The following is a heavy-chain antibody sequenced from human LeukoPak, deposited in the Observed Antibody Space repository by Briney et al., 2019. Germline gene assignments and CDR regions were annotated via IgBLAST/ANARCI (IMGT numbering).Heavy chain of an antibody. J-gene: IGHJ4*02. CDR2: IYYSGST. V-gene: IGHV4-30-4*07. CDR3: ARDYGSGSNYYFDY. D-gene: IGHD3-10*01. Sequence: PSQTLSLTCAVSGGSISSGGYSWSWIRQPPGKGLEWIGYIYYSGSTNYNPSLKSRVTISVDTSKNQFSLKLSSVTAADTAVYYCARDYGSGSNYYFDYWGQGTLVTVSS. CDR1: GGSISSGGYS.